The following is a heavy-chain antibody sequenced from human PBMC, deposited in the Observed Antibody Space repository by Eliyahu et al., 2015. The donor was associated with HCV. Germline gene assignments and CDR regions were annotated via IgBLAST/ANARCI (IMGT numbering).Heavy chain of an antibody. CDR1: GXXFTGNY. J-gene: IGHJ5*02. CDR2: VNPNSGDT. CDR3: ARHGGGNWIQTSWFDP. V-gene: IGHV1-2*02. Sequence: QVQLVQSGAEVKMPGASVXVXXQASGXXFTGNYIHWVRQAPGQGXQWMGWVNPNSGDTRYAQKFQGRLTMTSDPSISTAYMELSRLRFDDTAIYYCARHGGGNWIQTSWFDPWGQGTLVTVSS. D-gene: IGHD1-1*01.